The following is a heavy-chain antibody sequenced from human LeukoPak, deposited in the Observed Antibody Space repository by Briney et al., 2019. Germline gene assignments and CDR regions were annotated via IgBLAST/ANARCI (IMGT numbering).Heavy chain of an antibody. CDR3: ARGGQLDELDY. CDR2: ISYDGSNK. CDR1: GFTFSSYA. D-gene: IGHD6-6*01. V-gene: IGHV3-30-3*01. Sequence: GGSLRLSCAASGFTFSSYAMHWVRQAPGKGLEWVAVISYDGSNKYYADSVKGRFTISRDNSKNTLYLQMNSLRAEDTVVYYCARGGQLDELDYWGQGTLVTVSS. J-gene: IGHJ4*02.